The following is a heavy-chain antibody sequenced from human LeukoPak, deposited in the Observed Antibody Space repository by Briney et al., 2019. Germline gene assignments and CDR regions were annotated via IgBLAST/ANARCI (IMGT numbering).Heavy chain of an antibody. CDR3: ARDLNNGSYHWFDP. V-gene: IGHV3-66*01. J-gene: IGHJ5*02. Sequence: GGSLRLSCAASGFTFSSYAMSWVRQAPGTGLEWVSVIYSGGRTDYADSVKGRFTISRDNSKNTLYLQMNSLRAEDTAIYYCARDLNNGSYHWFDPWGQGTLVTVSS. CDR1: GFTFSSYA. CDR2: IYSGGRT. D-gene: IGHD1-26*01.